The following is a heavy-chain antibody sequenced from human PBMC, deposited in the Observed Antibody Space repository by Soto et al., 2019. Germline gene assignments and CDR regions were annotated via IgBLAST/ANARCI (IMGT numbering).Heavy chain of an antibody. Sequence: GASVKVSCKASGYTFTDYGIAWVRQAPGQGLEWMGWISAGNGNTKYVQNFQGRVTFTIDTFAGTVYMQLTSLTSEDTAVYYCARDGAGFSGSHYIDYFNYWGQGALVTVSS. D-gene: IGHD1-26*01. CDR3: ARDGAGFSGSHYIDYFNY. CDR2: ISAGNGNT. J-gene: IGHJ4*02. V-gene: IGHV1-18*01. CDR1: GYTFTDYG.